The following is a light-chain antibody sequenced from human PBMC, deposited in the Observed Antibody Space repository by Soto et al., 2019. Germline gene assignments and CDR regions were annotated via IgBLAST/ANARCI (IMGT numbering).Light chain of an antibody. CDR3: QQRSNPGT. CDR2: DAS. Sequence: EIVLTQSPATLSLSPGERATLSCRASQSVSSYLAWYQQKPGQAPRLLIYDASNRATGIPARFSGSGSGTDFTLTSSSLEPEDFAVYYCQQRSNPGTFGQGTKVEIK. V-gene: IGKV3-11*01. J-gene: IGKJ1*01. CDR1: QSVSSY.